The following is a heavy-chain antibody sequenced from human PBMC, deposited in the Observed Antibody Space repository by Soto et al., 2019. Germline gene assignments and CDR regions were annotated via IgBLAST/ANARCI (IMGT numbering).Heavy chain of an antibody. D-gene: IGHD3-16*01. Sequence: SKGTLWLACVASGYPFISHPISWVRKTPGKGLEWVSGISVSGGRTYYSAAEKGRFTFARDNSNHSLSLQMHILRVEDTVVYFWTKGGDESLLDIWGQSIVVTVSS. V-gene: IGHV3-23*01. J-gene: IGHJ3*02. CDR1: GYPFISHP. CDR2: ISVSGGRT. CDR3: TKGGDESLLDI.